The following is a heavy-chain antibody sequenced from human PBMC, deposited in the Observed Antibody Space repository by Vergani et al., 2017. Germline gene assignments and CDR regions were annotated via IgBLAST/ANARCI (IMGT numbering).Heavy chain of an antibody. CDR2: ISAYNGNT. CDR1: GYTFTSYG. CDR3: ARVDYYGSGNHWKGSWFDP. V-gene: IGHV1-18*01. Sequence: QVQLVQSGAEVKKPEASVKVSCKASGYTFTSYGISWVRQAPGQGLEWMGWISAYNGNTNYAQKLQGRVTMTTDTSTSTAYMELRSLRSDDTAVYYCARVDYYGSGNHWKGSWFDPWGQGTLVTVSS. D-gene: IGHD3-10*01. J-gene: IGHJ5*02.